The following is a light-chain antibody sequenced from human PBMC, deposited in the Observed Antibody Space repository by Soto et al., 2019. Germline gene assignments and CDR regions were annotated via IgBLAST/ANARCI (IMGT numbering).Light chain of an antibody. Sequence: QSALTQPASVSGSPGQSITISCTGTSSDVGGYNYVSWYQQHPGKAPKLMIYDVSNRPSGVSNRFSGSKSGNTASLTISGLQAEYEADYYCSSYTRSSTCVFGGGTKLTVL. V-gene: IGLV2-14*01. J-gene: IGLJ3*02. CDR2: DVS. CDR1: SSDVGGYNY. CDR3: SSYTRSSTCV.